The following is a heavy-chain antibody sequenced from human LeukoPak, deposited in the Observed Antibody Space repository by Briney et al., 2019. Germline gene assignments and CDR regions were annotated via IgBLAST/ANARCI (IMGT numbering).Heavy chain of an antibody. Sequence: PSQTLSLTCTVSGGSISSGGYYWSWIRQHPGKGLEWIGYIYYSGSTYYNPSLKSRVTISVDTSKNQFSLKLSSVTAADTVVYYCARACSSTSCYATLDYWGQGTLVTVSS. D-gene: IGHD2-2*01. CDR1: GGSISSGGYY. J-gene: IGHJ4*02. V-gene: IGHV4-31*03. CDR3: ARACSSTSCYATLDY. CDR2: IYYSGST.